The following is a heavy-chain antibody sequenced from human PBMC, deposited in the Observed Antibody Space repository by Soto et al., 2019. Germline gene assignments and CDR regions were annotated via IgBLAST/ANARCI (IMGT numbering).Heavy chain of an antibody. D-gene: IGHD6-19*01. J-gene: IGHJ6*02. V-gene: IGHV1-3*01. Sequence: ASVKVSCKASGYTFTSYAMHWVRQAPGQRLEWMGWINAGNGNTKYSQKFQGRVTITRDTSASTAYMELSSLRSEDTAVYYCARWAVAGNLYYYYYGMDVWGQGTTVTVSS. CDR3: ARWAVAGNLYYYYYGMDV. CDR2: INAGNGNT. CDR1: GYTFTSYA.